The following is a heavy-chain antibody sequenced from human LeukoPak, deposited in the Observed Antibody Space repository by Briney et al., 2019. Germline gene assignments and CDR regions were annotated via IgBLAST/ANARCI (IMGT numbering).Heavy chain of an antibody. Sequence: SETLSLTCTVSGGSISSYYWSWIRQPPGKGLEWIGYIYYSGSTNYNPSLKSRVTISVDTSKNQFSLKLSSVTAADTAVYYCASHHDYYESSGYYYGWFDPWGQGTLVTVSS. CDR1: GGSISSYY. V-gene: IGHV4-59*01. D-gene: IGHD3-22*01. CDR3: ASHHDYYESSGYYYGWFDP. J-gene: IGHJ5*02. CDR2: IYYSGST.